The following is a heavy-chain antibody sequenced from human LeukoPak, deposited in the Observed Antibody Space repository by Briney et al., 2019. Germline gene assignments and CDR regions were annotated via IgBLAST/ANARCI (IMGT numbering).Heavy chain of an antibody. CDR3: ATRNRGYSYGYWFDP. Sequence: ASVKVSCKVSGYTLTELSMHWVRQAPGKGPEWMGGFDPEDGETIYAQKFQGRVTMTEDTSTDTAYMELSSLRSEDTAVYYCATRNRGYSYGYWFDPWGQGTLVTVSS. J-gene: IGHJ5*02. D-gene: IGHD5-18*01. CDR2: FDPEDGET. V-gene: IGHV1-24*01. CDR1: GYTLTELS.